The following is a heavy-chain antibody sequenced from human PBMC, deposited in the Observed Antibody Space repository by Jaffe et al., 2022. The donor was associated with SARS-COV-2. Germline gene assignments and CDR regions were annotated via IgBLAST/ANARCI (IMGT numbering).Heavy chain of an antibody. V-gene: IGHV1-69*02. CDR1: GGTFSSYT. CDR2: IIPILGIA. Sequence: QVQLVQSGAEVKKPGSSVKVSCKASGGTFSSYTISWVRQAPGQGLEWMGRIIPILGIANYAQKFQGRVTITADKSTSTAYMELSSLRSEDTAVYYCARGGRGSWYSLDYWGQGTLVTVSS. D-gene: IGHD6-13*01. CDR3: ARGGRGSWYSLDY. J-gene: IGHJ4*02.